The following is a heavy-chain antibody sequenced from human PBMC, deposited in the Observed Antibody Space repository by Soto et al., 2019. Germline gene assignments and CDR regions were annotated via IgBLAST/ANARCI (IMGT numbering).Heavy chain of an antibody. J-gene: IGHJ4*02. Sequence: PSETLSLTCAVSGGSISSGGYSWSWIRQPPGKGLEWIGYIYHSGSTYYNPSLKSRVTIPVDRSKNQFSLKLSSVTAADTAVYYCARFHTTGTTFDYWGQGTLVTSPQ. CDR3: ARFHTTGTTFDY. CDR1: GGSISSGGYS. V-gene: IGHV4-30-2*01. D-gene: IGHD1-1*01. CDR2: IYHSGST.